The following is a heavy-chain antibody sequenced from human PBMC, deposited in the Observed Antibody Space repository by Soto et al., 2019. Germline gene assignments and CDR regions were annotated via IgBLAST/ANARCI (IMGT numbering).Heavy chain of an antibody. V-gene: IGHV3-23*01. CDR2: LSGASGSP. Sequence: PGGSLRLSCAASGFTFNNYAMFWFRRAPGEGLQWVSTLSGASGSPYYADSVKGQFTVSRDSSKNTLYLQMDTLRAEDTAVYYCAKGAYDSHRSSTDLWGQGTLVTVSS. D-gene: IGHD3-22*01. CDR1: GFTFNNYA. J-gene: IGHJ4*02. CDR3: AKGAYDSHRSSTDL.